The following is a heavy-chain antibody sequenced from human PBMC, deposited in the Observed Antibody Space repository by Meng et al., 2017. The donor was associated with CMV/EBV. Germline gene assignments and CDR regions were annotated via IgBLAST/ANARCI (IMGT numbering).Heavy chain of an antibody. V-gene: IGHV3-30*03. D-gene: IGHD3-3*01. CDR1: GFTFSSYW. J-gene: IGHJ6*02. Sequence: GESLKISCAASGFTFSSYWMSWVRQAPGKGLEWVAVISYDGSNKYYADSVKGRFTISRENSKNTLYLQMNSLRAEDTAVYYCARAYDFWSTGYYYYGMDVWGQGTTVTVSS. CDR2: ISYDGSNK. CDR3: ARAYDFWSTGYYYYGMDV.